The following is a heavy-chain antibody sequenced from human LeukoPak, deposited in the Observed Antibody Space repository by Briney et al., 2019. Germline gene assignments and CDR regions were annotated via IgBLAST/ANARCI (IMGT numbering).Heavy chain of an antibody. CDR3: AREPGIAAAGTAGFDY. J-gene: IGHJ4*02. CDR2: ISGSGGST. CDR1: GYSFKDYG. V-gene: IGHV3-23*01. Sequence: GGSLRLSCAATGYSFKDYGMHWVRQPPGKGLEWVSAISGSGGSTYYADSVKGRFTISRDNSKNTLYLQMNSLRAEDTAVYYCAREPGIAAAGTAGFDYWGQGTLVTVSS. D-gene: IGHD6-13*01.